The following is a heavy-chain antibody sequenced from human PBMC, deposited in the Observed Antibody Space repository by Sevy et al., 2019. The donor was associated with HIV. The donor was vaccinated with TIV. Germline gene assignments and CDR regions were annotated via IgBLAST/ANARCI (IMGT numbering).Heavy chain of an antibody. CDR2: IYYNGHI. Sequence: SETLSLTCTVSGGSITSLYWNWIRQPPGKGLEWIANIYYNGHINYNPSLKSRVTLSLDTSKNQFSLRLSSVTAADTAVYYCARGTTMINYFDYWGQGTLVTVSS. J-gene: IGHJ4*02. CDR3: ARGTTMINYFDY. CDR1: GGSITSLY. D-gene: IGHD3-16*01. V-gene: IGHV4-59*08.